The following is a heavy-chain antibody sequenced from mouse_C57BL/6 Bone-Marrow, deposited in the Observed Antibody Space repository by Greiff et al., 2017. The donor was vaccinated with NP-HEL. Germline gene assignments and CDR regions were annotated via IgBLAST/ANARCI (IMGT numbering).Heavy chain of an antibody. Sequence: QVQLKESGAELVRPGASVKLSCKASGYTFTDYYINWVKQRPGQGLEWIARIYPGSGNTYYNEKFKGKATLTAEKSSSTAYMQLSSLTSEDSAVYFCARGWDGSRDYWGQGTTLTVSS. CDR2: IYPGSGNT. V-gene: IGHV1-76*01. CDR1: GYTFTDYY. D-gene: IGHD1-1*01. J-gene: IGHJ2*01. CDR3: ARGWDGSRDY.